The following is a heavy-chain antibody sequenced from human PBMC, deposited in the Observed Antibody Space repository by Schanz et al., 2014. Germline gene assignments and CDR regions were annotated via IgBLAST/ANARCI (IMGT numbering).Heavy chain of an antibody. CDR3: ARIGGSVFDY. V-gene: IGHV3-21*04. CDR2: ISTSGTYM. CDR1: GFSFTTYA. Sequence: EVQLLESGGGLVQPGGSLRLSCASSGFSFTTYAMNWVRQAPGRGLEWVSSISTSGTYMYIADSLKGRLTISRDDAKKSMYLQMNNLRAEDTAVYYCARIGGSVFDYWAQGTLVTVSS. D-gene: IGHD3-10*01. J-gene: IGHJ4*02.